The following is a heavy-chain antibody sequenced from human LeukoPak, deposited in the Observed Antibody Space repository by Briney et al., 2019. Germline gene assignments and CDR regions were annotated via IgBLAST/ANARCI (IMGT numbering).Heavy chain of an antibody. V-gene: IGHV3-21*01. J-gene: IGHJ6*02. Sequence: GGSLRLSCAASGFTFSSYGMHWVRQAPGKGLEWVSSISSSSSYIYYADSVKGRFTISRDNAKNSLYLQMNSLRAEDTAVYYCARFGLRLAGMDVWGQGTTVTVSS. CDR3: ARFGLRLAGMDV. CDR1: GFTFSSYG. CDR2: ISSSSSYI. D-gene: IGHD3-3*01.